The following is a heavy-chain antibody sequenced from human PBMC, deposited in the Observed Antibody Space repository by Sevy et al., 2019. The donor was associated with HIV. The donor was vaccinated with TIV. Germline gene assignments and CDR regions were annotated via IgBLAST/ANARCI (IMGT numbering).Heavy chain of an antibody. CDR1: GFTFTNYA. Sequence: GGSLRLSCTASGFTFTNYAMNWVRQAPGKGLEWVSTIFGARGLIYDADSLKGRFTISRDTSKNTLYLQMESLRAEDRAVYYCAGGRYDSSGSFDAFDIWGQGTIVTVSS. CDR3: AGGRYDSSGSFDAFDI. CDR2: IFGARGLI. D-gene: IGHD3-22*01. J-gene: IGHJ3*02. V-gene: IGHV3-23*01.